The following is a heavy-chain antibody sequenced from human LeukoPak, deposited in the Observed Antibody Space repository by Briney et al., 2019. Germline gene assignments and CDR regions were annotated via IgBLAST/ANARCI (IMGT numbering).Heavy chain of an antibody. Sequence: GGSLRLSCVASGVTFSSHLMHWVRQVPGRGLVWVSRINRDGRSTSYADSVKGRFTISRDNAKNSLFLQMNSLRAEDTAVYYCARGVGSYFDYWGQGTLVTVSS. CDR2: INRDGRST. V-gene: IGHV3-74*01. CDR1: GVTFSSHL. D-gene: IGHD3-10*01. CDR3: ARGVGSYFDY. J-gene: IGHJ4*02.